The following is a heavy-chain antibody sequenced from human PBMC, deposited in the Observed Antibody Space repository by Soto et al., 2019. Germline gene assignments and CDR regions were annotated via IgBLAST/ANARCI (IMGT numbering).Heavy chain of an antibody. CDR3: AKGYCTNGVCYNYYYYYMDV. D-gene: IGHD2-8*01. Sequence: GESLKISCAASGFTFSSYAMSWVRQAPGKGLEWVSAISGSGGSTYYADSVKGRFTISRDNSKNTLYLQMNSLRAEDTAVYYCAKGYCTNGVCYNYYYYYMDVWGKGTTVTVSS. CDR1: GFTFSSYA. J-gene: IGHJ6*03. CDR2: ISGSGGST. V-gene: IGHV3-23*01.